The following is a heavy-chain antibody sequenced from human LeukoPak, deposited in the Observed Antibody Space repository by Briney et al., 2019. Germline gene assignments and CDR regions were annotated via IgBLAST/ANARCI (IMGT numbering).Heavy chain of an antibody. Sequence: GGSLRLSCAASGFTFSSYAMSWVRQAPGKGLEWVSAISGSGGSTFYADSVKGRFTISRDNAKNSLYLQMNNLRDEDTAVYYCARGASVGDWGQGTLVTVSS. D-gene: IGHD3-16*01. J-gene: IGHJ4*02. CDR2: ISGSGGST. CDR3: ARGASVGD. CDR1: GFTFSSYA. V-gene: IGHV3-23*01.